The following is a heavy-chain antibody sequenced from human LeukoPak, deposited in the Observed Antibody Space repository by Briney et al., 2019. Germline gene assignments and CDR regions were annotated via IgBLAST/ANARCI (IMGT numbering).Heavy chain of an antibody. CDR3: ARDFGSNGWYNWFDP. CDR2: IWYDGSNK. Sequence: PGGSLRLSCAASGFTFSSYGMHWVRQAPGKGLEWVAVIWYDGSNKYYADSVKGRFTISRDTLENTLYLQMSSLRSEDTAMYYCARDFGSNGWYNWFDPWGQGTLVTVSS. D-gene: IGHD2-8*01. V-gene: IGHV3-33*01. J-gene: IGHJ5*02. CDR1: GFTFSSYG.